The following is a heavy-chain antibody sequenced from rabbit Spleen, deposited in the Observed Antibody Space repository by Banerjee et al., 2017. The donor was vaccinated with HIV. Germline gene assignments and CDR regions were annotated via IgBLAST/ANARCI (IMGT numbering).Heavy chain of an antibody. CDR3: AREIVYVASGPYNL. D-gene: IGHD1-1*01. CDR1: GVSLNDKDV. J-gene: IGHJ4*01. Sequence: EQLEESGGGLVKPEGSLTLTCKASGVSLNDKDVMCWVRQAPGKGLEWIACINIVTGKSVYASWAKGRFTMSRTSSTTVTLQMTSLTAADTATYFCAREIVYVASGPYNLWGPGTLVTVS. V-gene: IGHV1S45*01. CDR2: INIVTGKS.